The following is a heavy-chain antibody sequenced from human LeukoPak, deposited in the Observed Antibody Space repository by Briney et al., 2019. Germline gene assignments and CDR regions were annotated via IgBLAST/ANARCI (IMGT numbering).Heavy chain of an antibody. V-gene: IGHV3-23*01. Sequence: PGGSLRLSCAASGFTFSNYAMSWVRQAPGRGLEWVPAISGSGESTYYADSVKGRFTISRDNSKNTLHLQMNSLRAEDTAVYHCARQLGYCSDGSCYFDYWGQGTLVTVSS. J-gene: IGHJ4*02. CDR3: ARQLGYCSDGSCYFDY. CDR2: ISGSGEST. CDR1: GFTFSNYA. D-gene: IGHD2-15*01.